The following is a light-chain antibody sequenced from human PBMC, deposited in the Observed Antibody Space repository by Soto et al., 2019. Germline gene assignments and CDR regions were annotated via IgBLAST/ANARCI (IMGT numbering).Light chain of an antibody. CDR1: YSNIGSNF. J-gene: IGLJ3*02. Sequence: QSVLTQPPSASATPGQTVTISCSGRYSNIGSNFVSWYQRLPGTAPKLLINSINQRPSGVPDRFSGSKSGTSASLTISGLQSEDEADYFCSSWDDSLDGPVFGGGTKLTVL. CDR2: SIN. V-gene: IGLV1-44*01. CDR3: SSWDDSLDGPV.